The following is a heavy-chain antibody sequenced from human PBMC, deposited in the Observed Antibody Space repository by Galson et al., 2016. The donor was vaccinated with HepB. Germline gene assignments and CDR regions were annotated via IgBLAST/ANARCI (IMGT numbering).Heavy chain of an antibody. V-gene: IGHV4-34*01. CDR2: INHSGST. Sequence: SETLSLTCGVNGGSSSDDYWYWIRPPPGKGMEWIGEINHSGSTTYNPSLKSRVTMSADTSKNEVSLMLTSVTAADTAVYYCARGYGIMNHGGQGTLLTVSS. CDR1: GGSSSDDY. D-gene: IGHD3-16*01. CDR3: ARGYGIMNH. J-gene: IGHJ4*02.